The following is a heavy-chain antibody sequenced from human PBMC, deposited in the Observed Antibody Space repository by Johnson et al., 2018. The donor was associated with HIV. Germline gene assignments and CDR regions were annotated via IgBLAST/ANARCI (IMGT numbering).Heavy chain of an antibody. Sequence: VQLVESGGGLIQPGGSLRLSCVVSGFTFSHYWMEWVRQAPGEGLVWVSRINADGSRTTYADSVKGRFTISRDNAKNTLYLEMNGLRADDTAVYYCARDGPRRDAYDIWGQGTMVTVSS. CDR1: GFTFSHYW. J-gene: IGHJ3*02. CDR2: INADGSRT. CDR3: ARDGPRRDAYDI. V-gene: IGHV3-74*01.